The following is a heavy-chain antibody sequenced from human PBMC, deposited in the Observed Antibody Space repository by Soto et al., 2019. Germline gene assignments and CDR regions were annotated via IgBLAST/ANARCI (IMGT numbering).Heavy chain of an antibody. CDR1: GFTFSSYA. J-gene: IGHJ3*02. Sequence: PGGSLRLSCAASGFTFSSYAMSWVRQAPGKGLEWVSAISGSGGSTYYADSVKGRLTISRDNSKNTLYLQMNSLRAEDTAVYYCAKVGPESIAARPRALNAFDIWGQGAMVTVSS. CDR3: AKVGPESIAARPRALNAFDI. D-gene: IGHD6-6*01. CDR2: ISGSGGST. V-gene: IGHV3-23*01.